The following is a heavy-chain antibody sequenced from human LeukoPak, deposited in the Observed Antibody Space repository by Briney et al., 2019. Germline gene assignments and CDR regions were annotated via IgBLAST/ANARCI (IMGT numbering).Heavy chain of an antibody. D-gene: IGHD4-11*01. J-gene: IGHJ4*02. V-gene: IGHV2-5*01. CDR1: SFSLSTSGVG. CDR2: IYWNDDK. CDR3: AHNYRYYFDY. Sequence: SGPTLVKPTHTLTLTCTFSSFSLSTSGVGVDWIRQPPGNALEWLSLIYWNDDKRYSPSLKSRLTITKDTSKNQVVLTMTNMDPVDTATYYCAHNYRYYFDYGGQGTLVTVSS.